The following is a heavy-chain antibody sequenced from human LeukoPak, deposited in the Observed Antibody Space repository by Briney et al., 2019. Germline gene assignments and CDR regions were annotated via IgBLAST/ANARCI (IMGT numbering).Heavy chain of an antibody. Sequence: PSETLSLTCTVSGGSMSTSYWNWIRQPAGKGLEWIGRIYTSGTAHYNPSLQSRVTISVDTSKNQFSLKLSSVTAADTAVYYCARVHESIDYWGQGTLVTVSS. D-gene: IGHD6-6*01. J-gene: IGHJ4*02. CDR1: GGSMSTSY. V-gene: IGHV4-4*07. CDR2: IYTSGTA. CDR3: ARVHESIDY.